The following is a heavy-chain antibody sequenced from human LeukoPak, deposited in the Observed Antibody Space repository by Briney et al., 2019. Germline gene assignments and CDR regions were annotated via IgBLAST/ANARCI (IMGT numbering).Heavy chain of an antibody. V-gene: IGHV3-23*01. D-gene: IGHD2-2*01. Sequence: PGGSLRLSCAASGFTFSSYAMSWVRQAPGKGLEWVSAISGSGGSTYYADSVKGRFTISRDNSKNTLYLQMNSLRAEDTAVYYCAKEAVLVPAAIAPYNWFDPWGQGTLVTVSS. J-gene: IGHJ5*02. CDR2: ISGSGGST. CDR1: GFTFSSYA. CDR3: AKEAVLVPAAIAPYNWFDP.